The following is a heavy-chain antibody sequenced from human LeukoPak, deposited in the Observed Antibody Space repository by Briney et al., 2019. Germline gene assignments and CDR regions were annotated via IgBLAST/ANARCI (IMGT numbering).Heavy chain of an antibody. CDR3: ARGETFYDYAWGSYRTPGY. CDR1: GYTFNSAG. D-gene: IGHD3-16*02. Sequence: ASVKVSCKASGYTFNSAGISWVRQAPGQGLEWMGWINAYNDDTKYAEKLQGRVTMTTDTSTSTAYMELRSLRSDDTAVYYCARGETFYDYAWGSYRTPGYWGQGTLVTVSS. CDR2: INAYNDDT. J-gene: IGHJ4*02. V-gene: IGHV1-18*01.